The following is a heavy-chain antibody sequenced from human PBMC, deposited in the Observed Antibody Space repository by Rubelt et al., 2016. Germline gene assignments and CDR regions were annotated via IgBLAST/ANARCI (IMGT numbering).Heavy chain of an antibody. J-gene: IGHJ4*02. D-gene: IGHD6-19*01. V-gene: IGHV4-39*07. CDR3: ARHPLSVGCPDY. CDR2: LYTTGNT. CDR1: GGSISSRTYY. Sequence: QLQLQESGPGLVKPSETLSLTCSVSGGSISSRTYYWGWVRQPPGKGLEWIANLYTTGNTDYNPSLKSRVTMSVDTSKKQFSLNLTSVTAADTAAYYRARHPLSVGCPDYWGQGTLVTVSS.